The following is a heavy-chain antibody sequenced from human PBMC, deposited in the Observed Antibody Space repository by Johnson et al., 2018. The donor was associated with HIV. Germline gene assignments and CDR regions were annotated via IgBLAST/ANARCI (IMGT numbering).Heavy chain of an antibody. CDR3: AKGRPGIGLMSFDI. V-gene: IGHV3-30*04. D-gene: IGHD1-26*01. CDR2: ISYDGSNK. J-gene: IGHJ3*02. CDR1: GFTFSSYA. Sequence: QVQLVESGGGVVQPGRYLRLSCAASGFTFSSYAMHWVSQAPGKGLEWVAVISYDGSNKYFTDSVRGRFTISRDNSKNTLYLQMNSLRAEDTAVYYCAKGRPGIGLMSFDIWGQGTMVTVSS.